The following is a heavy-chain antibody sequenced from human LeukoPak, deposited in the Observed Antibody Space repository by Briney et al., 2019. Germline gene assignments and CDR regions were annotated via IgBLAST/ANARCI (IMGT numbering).Heavy chain of an antibody. Sequence: PSETLSLTCTVSGGSISSYYWSWIRQPPGKGLEWIGYIYYSESTNYNPSLKSRVTISVDTSKNQFSLKLSSVTAAGTAVYYCARGSPYSSSFCFDYWGQGTLVTVSS. D-gene: IGHD6-6*01. CDR3: ARGSPYSSSFCFDY. J-gene: IGHJ4*02. V-gene: IGHV4-59*01. CDR1: GGSISSYY. CDR2: IYYSEST.